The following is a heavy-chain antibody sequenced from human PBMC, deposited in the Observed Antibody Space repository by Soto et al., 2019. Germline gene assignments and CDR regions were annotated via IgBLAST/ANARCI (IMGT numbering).Heavy chain of an antibody. CDR1: GYSFTSYW. D-gene: IGHD5-18*01. Sequence: PGESLKISCKGSGYSFTSYWIGWVRQMPGKGLEWMGIIYPGDSDTRYSPSFQGQVTISADKSISTAYLQWSSLKASDTAMYYCARVPVDTSMVTSPPTNDDSDTWRHGTMVTVSS. V-gene: IGHV5-51*01. J-gene: IGHJ3*02. CDR2: IYPGDSDT. CDR3: ARVPVDTSMVTSPPTNDDSDT.